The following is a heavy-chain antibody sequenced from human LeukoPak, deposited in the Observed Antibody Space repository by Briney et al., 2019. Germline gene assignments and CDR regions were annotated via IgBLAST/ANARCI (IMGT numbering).Heavy chain of an antibody. D-gene: IGHD1-26*01. Sequence: GGSLRLSCAASGFTFGSYILHWVRQAPGKGLEWVAVISYDGSNKYYADSVKGRFTISRDNSKNTLYLQMNSLRAEDTAVYYCARVGDSGSYSVYFDYWGQGTLVTVSS. CDR3: ARVGDSGSYSVYFDY. V-gene: IGHV3-30-3*01. J-gene: IGHJ4*02. CDR2: ISYDGSNK. CDR1: GFTFGSYI.